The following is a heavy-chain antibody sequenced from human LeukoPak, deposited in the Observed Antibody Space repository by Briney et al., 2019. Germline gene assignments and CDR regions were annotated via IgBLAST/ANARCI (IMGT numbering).Heavy chain of an antibody. CDR3: AREEWGPSIGNRANWFDP. CDR1: GYTFTGYY. V-gene: IGHV1-2*02. CDR2: LNPNSGGT. D-gene: IGHD6-6*01. Sequence: GSGMVSCKASGYTFTGYYMHVLRQPPGQGREGMGWLNPNSGGTKYAQIFQGRVTMPRDTSISTAYTELSRLTSDDTAVCYCAREEWGPSIGNRANWFDPCGQGALFTVSS. J-gene: IGHJ5*02.